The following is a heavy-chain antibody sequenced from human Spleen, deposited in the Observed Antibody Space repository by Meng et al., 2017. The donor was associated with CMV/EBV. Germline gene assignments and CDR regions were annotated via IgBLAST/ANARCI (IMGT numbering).Heavy chain of an antibody. Sequence: SETLSLTCGFSGGSFSGYYWNWIRQPPGKGLEWIGEINHVGSTNYNPSLKSRVTLSVDTSKNRFSLKLNSVTAADTAIYYCARLGSSYYWGQGTLVTVSS. CDR1: GGSFSGYY. J-gene: IGHJ4*02. CDR3: ARLGSSYY. D-gene: IGHD6-6*01. V-gene: IGHV4-34*01. CDR2: INHVGST.